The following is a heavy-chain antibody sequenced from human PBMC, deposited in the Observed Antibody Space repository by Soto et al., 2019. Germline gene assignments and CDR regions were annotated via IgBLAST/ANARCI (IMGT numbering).Heavy chain of an antibody. D-gene: IGHD6-13*01. CDR2: IYYSGST. CDR3: ARVHSSSWYFYFDY. J-gene: IGHJ4*02. V-gene: IGHV4-30-4*01. CDR1: GGSISSGDYY. Sequence: QVQLQESGPGLVKPSQTLSLTCTVSGGSISSGDYYWSWIRQPPGKGLEWIGYIYYSGSTYYNPSLKSRVTISVYTSKNQFALKLSSVTAADTAVYYCARVHSSSWYFYFDYWGQGTLVTVSS.